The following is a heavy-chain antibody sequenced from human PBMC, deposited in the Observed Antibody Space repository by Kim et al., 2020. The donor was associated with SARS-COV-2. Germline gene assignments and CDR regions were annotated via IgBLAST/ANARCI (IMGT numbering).Heavy chain of an antibody. D-gene: IGHD2-2*01. J-gene: IGHJ6*02. V-gene: IGHV1-18*01. CDR2: ISVNNGDP. CDR3: ARVGRDCTSTSCFPYYGLDV. CDR1: GYTFNQYG. Sequence: ASVKVSCKASGYTFNQYGITWVRQAPGQGLEWMGWISVNNGDPNYAQKLQGRGTMTTDTSTNTAYLELRSLRSDDTAIYYCARVGRDCTSTSCFPYYGLDVWGQGTTVTVSS.